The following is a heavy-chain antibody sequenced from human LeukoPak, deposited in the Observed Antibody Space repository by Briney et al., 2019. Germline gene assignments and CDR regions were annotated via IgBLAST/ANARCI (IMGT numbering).Heavy chain of an antibody. V-gene: IGHV4-34*01. Sequence: MTSETLSLTCAVYGGSFSGYYWSWIRQPPGKGLEWIGEINHSGSTNYNPSLKSRVTISVDTSKNQFSLKLSSVTAADTAVYYRARGRYFYVWGQGTTVTVSS. D-gene: IGHD1-20*01. CDR1: GGSFSGYY. CDR3: ARGRYFYV. CDR2: INHSGST. J-gene: IGHJ6*02.